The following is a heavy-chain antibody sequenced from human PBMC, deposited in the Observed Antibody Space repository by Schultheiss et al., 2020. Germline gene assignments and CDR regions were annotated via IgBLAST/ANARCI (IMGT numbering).Heavy chain of an antibody. Sequence: GGSLRLSCAASGFTFSSYGMHWVRQAPGKGLEWVSAISGSGGSTYYADSVKGRFTISRDNAKNSLYLQMNSLRAEDTAVYYCARPITMVRGAYYGMDVWGQGTTVTVSS. CDR2: ISGSGGST. CDR3: ARPITMVRGAYYGMDV. D-gene: IGHD3-10*01. J-gene: IGHJ6*02. CDR1: GFTFSSYG. V-gene: IGHV3-21*01.